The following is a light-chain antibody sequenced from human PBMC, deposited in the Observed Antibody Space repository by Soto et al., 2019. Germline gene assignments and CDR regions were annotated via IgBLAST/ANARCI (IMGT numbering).Light chain of an antibody. Sequence: DIQMTQSPSALSASVGDTVTITCRASQSVSGWLAWYQQKPGKAPKLLIYDVSALPRGVPPRFSGSGSGTQFTLTISSLQADDFATYYCQQSDTYPLTFGQGTRLDIK. CDR2: DVS. CDR3: QQSDTYPLT. V-gene: IGKV1-5*01. J-gene: IGKJ5*01. CDR1: QSVSGW.